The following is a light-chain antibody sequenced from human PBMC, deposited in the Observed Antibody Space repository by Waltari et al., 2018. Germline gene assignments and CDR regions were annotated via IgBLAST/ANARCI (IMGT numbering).Light chain of an antibody. CDR1: SSDIGSYDL. CDR2: EVS. CDR3: CSYAGNSIYV. Sequence: QSALTQPASVSGSPGQSITISCTGTSSDIGSYDLVSWYQHHPGKAPKLMIFEVSQLPSGVSNPFSGSKSGNTASLTISGLQAEDEADYHCCSYAGNSIYVFGTGTKVTVL. V-gene: IGLV2-23*02. J-gene: IGLJ1*01.